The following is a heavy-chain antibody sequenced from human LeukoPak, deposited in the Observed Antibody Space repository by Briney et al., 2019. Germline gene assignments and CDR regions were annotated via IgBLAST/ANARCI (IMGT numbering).Heavy chain of an antibody. CDR1: GFTFSSYW. CDR2: IKYDGSEK. Sequence: GGSLRLSCAASGFTFSSYWMSWVRQAPGKGLEWVANIKYDGSEKDYVDSVKGRFTISRDNAKNSLYLQMNSLRAEDTAVYYCARDIEAAGLFFDYWGQGTLVTVST. CDR3: ARDIEAAGLFFDY. D-gene: IGHD6-13*01. J-gene: IGHJ4*02. V-gene: IGHV3-7*01.